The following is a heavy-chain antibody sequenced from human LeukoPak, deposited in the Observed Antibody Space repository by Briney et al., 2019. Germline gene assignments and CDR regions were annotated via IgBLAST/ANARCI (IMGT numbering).Heavy chain of an antibody. D-gene: IGHD1-26*01. CDR3: TTPLRPKANY. CDR1: GFTFGDYA. Sequence: PGGSLRLSCTASGFTFGDYATSWFRQAPGKGLEWVGFIRSKAYGGTTEYAASVKGRFTISRDDSKSIAYLQMNSLKTEDTAVYYCTTPLRPKANYWGQGTLVTVSS. V-gene: IGHV3-49*03. CDR2: IRSKAYGGTT. J-gene: IGHJ4*02.